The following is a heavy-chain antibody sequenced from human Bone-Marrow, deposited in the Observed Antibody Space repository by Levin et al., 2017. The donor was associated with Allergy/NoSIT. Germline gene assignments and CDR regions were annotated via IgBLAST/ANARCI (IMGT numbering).Heavy chain of an antibody. CDR2: INSDGSST. J-gene: IGHJ6*02. CDR1: GFTFSSYW. CDR3: ARDLDTGNCSGGSCYRYYYYDDGMDV. V-gene: IGHV3-74*01. Sequence: GGSLRLSCAASGFTFSSYWMHWVRQAPGKGLVWVSRINSDGSSTSYADSVKGRFTISRDNAKNTLYLQMNSLRAEDTAVYYCARDLDTGNCSGGSCYRYYYYDDGMDVWGQGTTVTVSS. D-gene: IGHD2-15*01.